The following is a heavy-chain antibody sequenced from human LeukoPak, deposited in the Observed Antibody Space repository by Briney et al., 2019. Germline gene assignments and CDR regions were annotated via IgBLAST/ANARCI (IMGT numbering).Heavy chain of an antibody. J-gene: IGHJ5*02. CDR2: INHSGST. CDR3: ARGTRYYYGSGSYYPNWRGNNWFDP. V-gene: IGHV4-34*01. Sequence: SETLSLTCAVYGGSFSGYYWGWIRQPPGKGLEWIGEINHSGSTNYNPSLKSRVTISVDTSKNQFSLKLSSVTAADTAVYYCARGTRYYYGSGSYYPNWRGNNWFDPWGQGTLVTVSS. D-gene: IGHD3-10*01. CDR1: GGSFSGYY.